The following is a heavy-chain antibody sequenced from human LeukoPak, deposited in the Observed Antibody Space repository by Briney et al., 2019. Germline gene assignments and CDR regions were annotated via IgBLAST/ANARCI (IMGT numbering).Heavy chain of an antibody. CDR1: GGSIGSYY. Sequence: SETLSLTCTVTGGSIGSYYWSWIRQPPGKGLEWIGYIYYSGSTNYNPSLKSRVTMSVDTSKNQFSLRLSSVTAADTAVYYCAGVDRGYSPDYWGQGTLVTVSS. CDR3: AGVDRGYSPDY. V-gene: IGHV4-59*01. CDR2: IYYSGST. J-gene: IGHJ4*02. D-gene: IGHD5-18*01.